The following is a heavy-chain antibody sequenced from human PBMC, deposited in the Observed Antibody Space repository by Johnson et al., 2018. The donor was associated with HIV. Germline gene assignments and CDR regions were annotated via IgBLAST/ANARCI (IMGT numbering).Heavy chain of an antibody. CDR1: GFTFSTYA. CDR3: ARSVALIVATFDAFDI. J-gene: IGHJ3*02. D-gene: IGHD5-12*01. CDR2: ISYDGSTK. Sequence: QVQLVESGGGLIQPGRSLRLSCAASGFTFSTYAIHWVRQAPGKGLEWVAIISYDGSTKYYADSVKGRFTISRDNSKSTLYLQINSLRAEDTAVYYCARSVALIVATFDAFDIWGQGTMVTVSS. V-gene: IGHV3-30-3*01.